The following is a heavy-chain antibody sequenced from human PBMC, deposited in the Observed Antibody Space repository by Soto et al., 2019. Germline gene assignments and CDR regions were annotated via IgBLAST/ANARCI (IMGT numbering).Heavy chain of an antibody. CDR1: GGTFSSYT. J-gene: IGHJ3*02. CDR2: IIPILGIA. D-gene: IGHD3-3*01. V-gene: IGHV1-69*02. CDR3: ARKDDFWSGYYKGAFDI. Sequence: EASVKVSCKASGGTFSSYTISWVRQAPGQGLEWMGRIIPILGIANYAQKFQGRVTITADKSTSTAYMELSSLRSEDTAVYYCARKDDFWSGYYKGAFDIWGQGTMVTVSS.